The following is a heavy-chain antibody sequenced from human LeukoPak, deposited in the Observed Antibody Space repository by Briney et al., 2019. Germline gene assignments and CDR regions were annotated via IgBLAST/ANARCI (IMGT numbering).Heavy chain of an antibody. CDR3: ARIVI. J-gene: IGHJ3*02. D-gene: IGHD3-16*02. CDR1: GFTVSSSY. Sequence: GGSLRLSCAASGFTVSSSYMSWVRQAPGKGLEWVSLLYSDGNTYYADSVKGRFTISRDNSNNTLYLQMNTLRAEDTAVYYCARIVIWGQGTMVTVSS. CDR2: LYSDGNT. V-gene: IGHV3-66*01.